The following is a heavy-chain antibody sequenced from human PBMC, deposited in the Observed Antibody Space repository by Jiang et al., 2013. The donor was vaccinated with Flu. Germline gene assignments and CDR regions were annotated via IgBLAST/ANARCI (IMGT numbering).Heavy chain of an antibody. D-gene: IGHD4-11*01. J-gene: IGHJ4*02. Sequence: PGGSLRLSCAASGFTFSNYWMNWVRQAPGKGLEWVANIKQDGSEKWYVDSVKGRFTISRDNAKNSLYLQMNSLRAEDTAVYYCAREADYSTVDYWGQGTLVAVSS. CDR3: AREADYSTVDY. V-gene: IGHV3-7*01. CDR2: IKQDGSEK. CDR1: GFTFSNYW.